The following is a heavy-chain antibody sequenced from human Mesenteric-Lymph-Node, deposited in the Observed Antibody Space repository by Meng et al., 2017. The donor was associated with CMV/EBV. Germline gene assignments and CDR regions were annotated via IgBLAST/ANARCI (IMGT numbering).Heavy chain of an antibody. J-gene: IGHJ5*02. CDR3: AREGRKFSGGSGFDP. CDR1: GASISSDASS. Sequence: GASISSDASSWSWIRQHPGKGLEWIGYIYYGGRTSYKPSLKSRVTISVDASKNQFSLKLTSVTAADTAVYYCAREGRKFSGGSGFDPWGQGTLVTVSS. V-gene: IGHV4-31*02. CDR2: IYYGGRT. D-gene: IGHD3-10*01.